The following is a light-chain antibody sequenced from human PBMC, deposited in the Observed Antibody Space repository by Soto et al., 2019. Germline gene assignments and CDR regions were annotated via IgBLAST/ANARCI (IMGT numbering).Light chain of an antibody. CDR1: RSNIAANT. Sequence: QSVLTQPPSASGAPGQRVTISCSGSRSNIAANTVNWYQQFPGTAPKLLIYSNNQRPSGVPDRFSGSKSGTSASLAISGLKSVDESDYYCAAWDDSLKGPVFGGGTKLTFL. CDR2: SNN. V-gene: IGLV1-44*01. CDR3: AAWDDSLKGPV. J-gene: IGLJ3*02.